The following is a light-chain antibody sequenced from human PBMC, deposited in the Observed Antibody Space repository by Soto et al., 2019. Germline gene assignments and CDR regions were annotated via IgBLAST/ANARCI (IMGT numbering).Light chain of an antibody. CDR3: QQRSNRPPIT. CDR1: QSVSSY. Sequence: EIVLTQSPATLSLSPGERATLSCRASQSVSSYLAWYQQKPGQAPRLLIYDASTRATGIPARFSGSGSGTDFTLTISSREPEDFADDYCQQRSNRPPITFGQGTRLEIK. V-gene: IGKV3-11*01. CDR2: DAS. J-gene: IGKJ5*01.